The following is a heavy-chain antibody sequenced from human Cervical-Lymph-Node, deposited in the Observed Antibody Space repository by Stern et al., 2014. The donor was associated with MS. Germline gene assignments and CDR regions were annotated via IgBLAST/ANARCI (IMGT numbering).Heavy chain of an antibody. CDR2: IHPNSGGT. CDR1: GYIFTDYY. V-gene: IGHV1-2*02. Sequence: QLVQSGAEARAPGASMKVSCKASGYIFTDYYLHWVRQAPGQGLEWLGWIHPNSGGTNYAQNFQGRVTMTRDTSISTAYMELRWLGSADTAVYYCARGSGTAYDLRGDYWGQGTLVTVSS. J-gene: IGHJ4*01. CDR3: ARGSGTAYDLRGDY. D-gene: IGHD3-3*01.